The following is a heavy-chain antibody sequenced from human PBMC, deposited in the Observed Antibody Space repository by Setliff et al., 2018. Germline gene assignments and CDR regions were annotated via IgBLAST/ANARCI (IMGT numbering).Heavy chain of an antibody. V-gene: IGHV3-33*01. CDR2: IWYDGSNK. J-gene: IGHJ4*02. Sequence: GGSLRLYCAASGFTFSSFGMHWVRQAPGKGLEWVSVIWYDGSNKYYGDSVKGRFTISRDNSKNTLYLQMNSLRVEDTAVYYCARQAADYWGQGTLVTVSS. D-gene: IGHD6-25*01. CDR3: ARQAADY. CDR1: GFTFSSFG.